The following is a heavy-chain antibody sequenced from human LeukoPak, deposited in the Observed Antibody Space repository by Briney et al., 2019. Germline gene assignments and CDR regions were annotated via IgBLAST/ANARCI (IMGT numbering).Heavy chain of an antibody. CDR1: GFSFSDYA. J-gene: IGHJ5*02. CDR2: ISSGDGIT. Sequence: GGSLRLSCAASGFSFSDYAMTWVRQAPGKGLGWVSTISSGDGITYYADSAKGRFTISRDDSKNTLYLQMNSLRAEDTAIYYCAKRPGKAAAGPFDPWGQGTLVTVSS. D-gene: IGHD6-13*01. V-gene: IGHV3-23*01. CDR3: AKRPGKAAAGPFDP.